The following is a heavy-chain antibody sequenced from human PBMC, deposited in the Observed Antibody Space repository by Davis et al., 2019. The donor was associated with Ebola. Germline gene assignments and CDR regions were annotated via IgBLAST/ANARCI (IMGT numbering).Heavy chain of an antibody. J-gene: IGHJ6*04. Sequence: GESLKISCVVSGFTFRSFGMSWVRQAPGRGLEWVSGISGTGTGTDYVDSVKGRFTISRDNSKNTLYLQMNSLRAEDTAVYYCATRTGRDYGMDVWGKGTTVTVSS. CDR2: ISGTGTGT. CDR1: GFTFRSFG. CDR3: ATRTGRDYGMDV. V-gene: IGHV3-23*01. D-gene: IGHD3-10*01.